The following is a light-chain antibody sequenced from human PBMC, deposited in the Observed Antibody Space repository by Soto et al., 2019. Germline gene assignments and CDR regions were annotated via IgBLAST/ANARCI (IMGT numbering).Light chain of an antibody. Sequence: QSVLTQSPSASGSPGQSVTISCTGTSSDIGGYNSVSWYQQHPGKAPKVMIYDVSKRPSGVPDRLSGSKSGNTASLTVSALQAEDEADYYCSSYRDRKNLAFGTGTKVTVL. CDR3: SSYRDRKNLA. J-gene: IGLJ1*01. V-gene: IGLV2-8*01. CDR1: SSDIGGYNS. CDR2: DVS.